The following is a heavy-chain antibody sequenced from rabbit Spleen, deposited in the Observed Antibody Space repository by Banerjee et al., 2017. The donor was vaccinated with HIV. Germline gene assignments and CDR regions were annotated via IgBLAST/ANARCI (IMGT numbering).Heavy chain of an antibody. Sequence: QEQLVESRGGLVQPGGSLTLSCKASGFVFSGYWMHWVRQAPGKGLEWIGCIYTSTSSTYYANSVKGRFTISSDNAQNTVSLQMNSLTAADTATYFCARGSATMTMVITGYYLYLWGPGTLVTVS. V-gene: IGHV1S47*01. CDR3: ARGSATMTMVITGYYLYL. CDR2: IYTSTSST. CDR1: GFVFSGYW. J-gene: IGHJ4*01. D-gene: IGHD2-1*01.